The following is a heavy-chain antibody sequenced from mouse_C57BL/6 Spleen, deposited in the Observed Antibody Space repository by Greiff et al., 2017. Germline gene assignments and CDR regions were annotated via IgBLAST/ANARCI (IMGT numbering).Heavy chain of an antibody. CDR2: IHPNSGST. CDR1: GYTFTSYW. D-gene: IGHD2-2*01. V-gene: IGHV1-64*01. CDR3: ARGHYGYDGQGFDV. J-gene: IGHJ1*03. Sequence: VQLQQPGAELVKPGASVKLSCKASGYTFTSYWMHWVKQRPGQGLEWIGMIHPNSGSTNYNEKFKSKATLTVDKSSSTAYMQLSSLTSEDSAVYYCARGHYGYDGQGFDVWGTGTTVTVSS.